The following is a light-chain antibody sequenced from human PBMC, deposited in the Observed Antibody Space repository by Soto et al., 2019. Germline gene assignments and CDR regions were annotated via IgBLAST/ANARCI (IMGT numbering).Light chain of an antibody. CDR2: MVS. V-gene: IGLV2-14*01. Sequence: QSALTQPASVSGSPGQSITISCTGTSSDVGNYNYVSWYQQYPGRVLKLLIYMVSNRASGVSNRFSGSKSGNTASLTISGLQAEDEADYFCTSPTPGSLYVFGTGTKVTVL. CDR3: TSPTPGSLYV. CDR1: SSDVGNYNY. J-gene: IGLJ1*01.